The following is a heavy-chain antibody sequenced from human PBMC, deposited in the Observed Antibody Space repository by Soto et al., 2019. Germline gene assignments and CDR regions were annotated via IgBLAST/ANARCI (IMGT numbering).Heavy chain of an antibody. J-gene: IGHJ6*02. CDR2: ISGNDGNT. Sequence: ASVKVSCKASGYTFTTYSLSWVRQAPGQGLEWMGWISGNDGNTNYAQKLQGRVTMTTDTSASTAYMEVRSPRSDDTAVYFCARQKGINNYYGMDVWGQGTTVTV. D-gene: IGHD3-10*01. V-gene: IGHV1-18*01. CDR3: ARQKGINNYYGMDV. CDR1: GYTFTTYS.